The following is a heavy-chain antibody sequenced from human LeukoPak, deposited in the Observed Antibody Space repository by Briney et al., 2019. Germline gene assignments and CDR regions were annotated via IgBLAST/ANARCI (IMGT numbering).Heavy chain of an antibody. D-gene: IGHD6-13*01. V-gene: IGHV3-74*01. CDR3: ARDLNVLLQNYRSTWYPADY. CDR2: VNNDGSST. CDR1: GFTFSTYW. Sequence: GGSLRLSCAASGFTFSTYWMNWVRQAPGKGLVWVSRVNNDGSSTSYADSVKGRFTISRDNTKNTLYLQMNSLRAEDTAVYYCARDLNVLLQNYRSTWYPADYWGQGTLVTVSS. J-gene: IGHJ4*02.